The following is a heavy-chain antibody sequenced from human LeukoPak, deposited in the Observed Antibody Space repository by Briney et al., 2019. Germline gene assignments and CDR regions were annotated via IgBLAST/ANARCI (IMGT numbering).Heavy chain of an antibody. CDR1: GGSINSFY. CDR3: ARGGNWFDP. J-gene: IGHJ5*02. V-gene: IGHV4-4*07. D-gene: IGHD3-10*01. Sequence: PSDTLSLTCTVSGGSINSFYWSWIRQPAGKGLEWIGRIYSSGRTNYNPSLTGRDTLSVDASKSQFSLKLTSVTAADTAVYFCARGGNWFDPWGQGTLVSVSS. CDR2: IYSSGRT.